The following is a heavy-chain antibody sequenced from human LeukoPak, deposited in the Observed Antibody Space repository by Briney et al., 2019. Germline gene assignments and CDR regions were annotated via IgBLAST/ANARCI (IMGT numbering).Heavy chain of an antibody. Sequence: GGSLRLSCPASGFSFINSWMPWLRQTPGKGLAWVALINPDATTIHYVGSMRGRFTISRDNASNSLHLQMNYLRVEDTALYYFARDPRHVALDSWGKGTLVTVSS. CDR1: GFSFINSW. J-gene: IGHJ4*02. CDR2: INPDATTI. V-gene: IGHV3-7*01. D-gene: IGHD3-16*01. CDR3: ARDPRHVALDS.